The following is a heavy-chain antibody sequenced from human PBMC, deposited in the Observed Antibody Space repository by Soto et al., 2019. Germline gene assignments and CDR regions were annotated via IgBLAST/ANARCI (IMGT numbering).Heavy chain of an antibody. CDR3: AREYNWNGYNWFDP. J-gene: IGHJ5*02. V-gene: IGHV4-30-2*01. CDR2: IYHSGST. CDR1: GGSISSGGYS. D-gene: IGHD1-20*01. Sequence: NPSETLSLTCAVSGGSISSGGYSWSWIRQPPGKGLEWIGYIYHSGSTYYNPSLKSRVTISVDRSKNQFSLKLSSVTAADTAVYYCAREYNWNGYNWFDPWGQGTLVTVSS.